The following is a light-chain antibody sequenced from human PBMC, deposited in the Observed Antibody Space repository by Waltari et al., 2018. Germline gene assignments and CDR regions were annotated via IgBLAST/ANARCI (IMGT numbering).Light chain of an antibody. J-gene: IGLJ2*01. Sequence: QSALTQPASVSGSPGTSITISCTGTSSDIGGFNFVSWYQQYPGKVPKLIIYDVNNRPSGVSHRFSGSKSGDTASLTISGLQAEDEADYYCSSYISSDIPVVFGGGTKLTVL. V-gene: IGLV2-14*03. CDR2: DVN. CDR3: SSYISSDIPVV. CDR1: SSDIGGFNF.